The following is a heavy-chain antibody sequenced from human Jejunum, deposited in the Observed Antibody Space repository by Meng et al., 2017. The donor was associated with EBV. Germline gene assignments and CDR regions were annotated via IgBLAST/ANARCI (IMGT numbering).Heavy chain of an antibody. V-gene: IGHV4-4*02. D-gene: IGHD3-16*01. Sequence: QVQLPESGPGLVKPSGTLSRPCGGSGDSIISTDTWWSWVRQPPGKVLEWIGEISHAGNTNYNPSLKSQVTMSVDTSKNQFSLNLSSVTAADSAVYYCARGSHYTWDVWGQGTLVTVSS. CDR3: ARGSHYTWDV. J-gene: IGHJ4*02. CDR2: ISHAGNT. CDR1: GDSIISTDTW.